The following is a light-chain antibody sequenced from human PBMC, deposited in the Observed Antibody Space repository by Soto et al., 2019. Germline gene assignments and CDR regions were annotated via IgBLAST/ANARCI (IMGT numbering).Light chain of an antibody. CDR2: EVT. J-gene: IGLJ1*01. CDR3: SSYTNINTRACV. Sequence: QSALTQPASVSGSPGQSITISCTRTSDDISSYNRVSWYQQHPGKAPKLIIYEVTDRPSGVSNRFSGSKSGNTASLTISGLQAEDEAEYYCSSYTNINTRACVFGTGTKLTVL. V-gene: IGLV2-14*01. CDR1: SDDISSYNR.